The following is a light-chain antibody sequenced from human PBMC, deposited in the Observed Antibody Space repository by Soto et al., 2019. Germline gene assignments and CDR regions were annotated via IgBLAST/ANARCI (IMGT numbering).Light chain of an antibody. V-gene: IGLV4-69*01. Sequence: QLVLTQSPSASASLGASVKLTCTLSSGHSSYAIAWHQQQPEKGPRYLMKLNSDGSHRKGDGIPDRFSGSSSGAGHYLTISSLQSEDEADYYCQTWGTGIGVFGGGTKVTVL. CDR1: SGHSSYA. CDR3: QTWGTGIGV. CDR2: LNSDGSH. J-gene: IGLJ2*01.